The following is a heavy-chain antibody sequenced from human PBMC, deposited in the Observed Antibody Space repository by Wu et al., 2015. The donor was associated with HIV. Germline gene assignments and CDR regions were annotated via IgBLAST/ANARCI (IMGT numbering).Heavy chain of an antibody. J-gene: IGHJ4*02. V-gene: IGHV1-69*01. Sequence: QVQLVQSGTEVKKPGASVKVSCKASGYDFAGYYIHWVRQVPGQGLEWMGGILPIFGSAKYAQRFQGRVAITTDESASTVYLELNSLRSDDTAVYFCATAPGDYGYDFDHWGQGTLVTVSS. CDR3: ATAPGDYGYDFDH. D-gene: IGHD4-17*01. CDR1: GYDFAGYY. CDR2: ILPIFGSA.